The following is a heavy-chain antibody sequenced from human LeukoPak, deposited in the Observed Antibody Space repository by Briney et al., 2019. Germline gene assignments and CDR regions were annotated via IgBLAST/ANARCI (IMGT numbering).Heavy chain of an antibody. CDR3: AKVSDGRWIQLWFEFDY. CDR2: IRYDGSNK. D-gene: IGHD5-18*01. V-gene: IGHV3-30*02. CDR1: GFTFSSYG. Sequence: PGGSLRLSCAASGFTFSSYGMHWVRQAPGKGLEWVAFIRYDGSNKYYADSVKGRFTISRDNSKNTLYLQMNSLRAEDTAVYYCAKVSDGRWIQLWFEFDYWGQGTLVTVSS. J-gene: IGHJ4*02.